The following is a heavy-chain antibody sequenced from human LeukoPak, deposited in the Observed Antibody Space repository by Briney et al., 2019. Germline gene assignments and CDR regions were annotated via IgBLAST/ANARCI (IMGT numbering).Heavy chain of an antibody. CDR1: GFTFSSYP. Sequence: LTGGSLRLSCAASGFTFSSYPMSWVRQAPGKGLEWVSGISGSGGGTFYQESVKGRFIISRDNSKNTLYLQMNSLRAEDTAVYYCAKGSGTRAFDIWGQGTMVTVSS. J-gene: IGHJ3*02. CDR3: AKGSGTRAFDI. CDR2: ISGSGGGT. V-gene: IGHV3-23*01. D-gene: IGHD3-10*01.